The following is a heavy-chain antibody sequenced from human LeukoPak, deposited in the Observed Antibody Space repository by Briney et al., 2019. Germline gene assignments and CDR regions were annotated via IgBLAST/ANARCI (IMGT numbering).Heavy chain of an antibody. D-gene: IGHD6-13*01. CDR3: ARDPSRPYSSSWLDY. V-gene: IGHV3-33*08. CDR1: GFSFSSYA. CDR2: IWYDGSNK. Sequence: PGGPLRLSCAASGFSFSSYAMSWVRQAPGKGLEWVAVIWYDGSNKYYADSVKGRFTISRDNSKNTLYLQMNSLRAEDTAVYYCARDPSRPYSSSWLDYWGQGTLVTVSS. J-gene: IGHJ4*02.